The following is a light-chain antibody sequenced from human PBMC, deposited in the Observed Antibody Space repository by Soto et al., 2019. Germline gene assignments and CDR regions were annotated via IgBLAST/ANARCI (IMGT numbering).Light chain of an antibody. CDR3: VTWDDRLSAWV. CDR2: KND. Sequence: QSVLTQPPSASETPGQRVTISCSGRSSNIEGNYVYWHQHLPGTSPRPLFYKNDQRPSGVPDRFSGSMSGTSASLAIFGLRPEDESDYYCVTWDDRLSAWVFGGGTKVTVL. V-gene: IGLV1-47*01. CDR1: SSNIEGNY. J-gene: IGLJ3*02.